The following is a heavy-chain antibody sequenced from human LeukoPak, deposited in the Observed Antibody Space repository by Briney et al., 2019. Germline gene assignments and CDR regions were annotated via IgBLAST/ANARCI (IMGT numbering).Heavy chain of an antibody. V-gene: IGHV4-59*01. J-gene: IGHJ3*02. Sequence: SETLSLTCTVSGGSISSYYWSWIRQPPGKGLEWIGYIYYSGSTNYNPSLKSRVTISVDTSKNQFSLKLGSVTAADTAVYYCARVPVVPAAIQGDAFDIWGQGTMVTVSS. CDR2: IYYSGST. CDR3: ARVPVVPAAIQGDAFDI. D-gene: IGHD2-2*02. CDR1: GGSISSYY.